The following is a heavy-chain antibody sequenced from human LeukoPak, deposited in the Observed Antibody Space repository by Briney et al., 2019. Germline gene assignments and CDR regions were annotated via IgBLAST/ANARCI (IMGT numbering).Heavy chain of an antibody. Sequence: SVKVSCKASGGTFSSYAIRWVRQAPGQGLEWMAGIIPIFGTANYAQKFQGRVTITADESTSTAYMELSSLRSEDTAVYYCARAVAGTYDNYYYMDVWGKGTTVIVSS. CDR3: ARAVAGTYDNYYYMDV. CDR1: GGTFSSYA. V-gene: IGHV1-69*01. D-gene: IGHD6-19*01. CDR2: IIPIFGTA. J-gene: IGHJ6*03.